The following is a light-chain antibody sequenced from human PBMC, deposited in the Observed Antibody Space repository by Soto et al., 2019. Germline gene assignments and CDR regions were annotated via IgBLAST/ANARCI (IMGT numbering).Light chain of an antibody. Sequence: QSALAQPRSVSGSPGLSVTISCTGVSSDVGGSNRVSWYQHHPGKAPKLMIYDVSKRPSGVPDRFSGSKSGNTASLTISGLQAEDEADYHCCSNADTYTFVFGTGTKLTVL. CDR2: DVS. CDR3: CSNADTYTFV. V-gene: IGLV2-11*01. J-gene: IGLJ1*01. CDR1: SSDVGGSNR.